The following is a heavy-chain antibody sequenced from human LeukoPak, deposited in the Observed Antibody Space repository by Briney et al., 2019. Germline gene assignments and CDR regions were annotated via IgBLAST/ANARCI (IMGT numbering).Heavy chain of an antibody. J-gene: IGHJ6*02. Sequence: SETLSLTCTVSGGSITPFHWSWVRQPAGKGLEWIGHVHYTWNTKYNPSLTGRVSISLDRSKNQFSLSLSSLTAADTTVYYCARVASKGGMDVWGQGTTVIVSS. CDR1: GGSITPFH. CDR3: ARVASKGGMDV. V-gene: IGHV4-59*01. D-gene: IGHD5/OR15-5a*01. CDR2: VHYTWNT.